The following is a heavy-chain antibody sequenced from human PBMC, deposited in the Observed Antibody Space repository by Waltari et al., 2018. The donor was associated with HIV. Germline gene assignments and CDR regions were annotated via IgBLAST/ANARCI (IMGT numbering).Heavy chain of an antibody. J-gene: IGHJ6*02. CDR2: IWYDGSNT. CDR1: GFTGTTSG. D-gene: IGHD2-21*01. Sequence: QVQLVESGGGAVQPGRSRSVSCAASGFTGTTSGMPCARQAPGKGLWWVEVIWYDGSNTYYTDSVKGRFTISRDNSKNTLYLQMYSLRAEDTAVYYCARDVQGYCGGERCFYGMDVWGQGTTVTVSS. V-gene: IGHV3-33*01. CDR3: ARDVQGYCGGERCFYGMDV.